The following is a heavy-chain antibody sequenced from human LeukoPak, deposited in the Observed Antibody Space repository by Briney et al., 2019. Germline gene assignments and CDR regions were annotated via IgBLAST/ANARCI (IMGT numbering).Heavy chain of an antibody. CDR3: AQLDYYDSSGRDY. CDR2: ISWNSGSI. CDR1: GFKFGSYA. Sequence: PGGSLRLSCTGSGFKFGSYAMHWVRQAPGKGLEWVSGISWNSGSIGYADSVKGRFTISRDNAKNSLYLQMNSLRAEDTALYYCAQLDYYDSSGRDYWGQGTLVTVSS. V-gene: IGHV3-9*01. D-gene: IGHD3-22*01. J-gene: IGHJ4*02.